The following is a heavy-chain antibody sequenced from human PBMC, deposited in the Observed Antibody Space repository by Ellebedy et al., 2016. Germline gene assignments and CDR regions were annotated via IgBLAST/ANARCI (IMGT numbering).Heavy chain of an antibody. V-gene: IGHV3-23*01. D-gene: IGHD4-17*01. CDR1: GFTFSSYV. Sequence: GESLKISXTASGFTFSSYVMSWVRQAPGKGLKWVSGISRSGDSTYYTDSVKGRFTISRDNRKNTLYLQMNSLRAEDTAVYYCAKDRDDDGDYVFDFWGQGSLVTVPS. CDR3: AKDRDDDGDYVFDF. CDR2: ISRSGDST. J-gene: IGHJ4*02.